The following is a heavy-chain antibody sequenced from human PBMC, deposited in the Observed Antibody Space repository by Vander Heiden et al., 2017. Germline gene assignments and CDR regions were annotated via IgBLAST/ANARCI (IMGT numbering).Heavy chain of an antibody. CDR1: GFTFSSYT. Sequence: EVQLVESGGGLVQPGGSLRLSCTGSGFTFSSYTMNWVRQAPGKGLEWISYISTTSSTIFYADSLKGRFTVSRDNAKNSLYLQINGLRDEDTAMYHCSSHLGSNWFDYWGQGTLVIVSS. CDR2: ISTTSSTI. CDR3: SSHLGSNWFDY. D-gene: IGHD6-13*01. V-gene: IGHV3-48*02. J-gene: IGHJ4*02.